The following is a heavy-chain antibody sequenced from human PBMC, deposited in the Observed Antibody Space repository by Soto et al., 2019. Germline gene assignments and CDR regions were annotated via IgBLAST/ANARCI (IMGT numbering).Heavy chain of an antibody. CDR2: IIPIFGTA. CDR3: ATQRGRDGWGRAFDI. J-gene: IGHJ3*02. CDR1: GGPFSTYA. V-gene: IGHV1-69*01. Sequence: QVQLGQPGAEVKNPGSPVRVSSKASGGPFSTYAISGGRQAPGQGLEWMGGIIPIFGTANYAQKFQGRVTITADESTSTAYMELSSLRSEDTAVYYCATQRGRDGWGRAFDIWGQGTMVTVSS. D-gene: IGHD3-16*01.